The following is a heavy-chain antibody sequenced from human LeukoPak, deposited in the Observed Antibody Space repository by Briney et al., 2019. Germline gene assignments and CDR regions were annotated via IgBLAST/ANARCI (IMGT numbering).Heavy chain of an antibody. CDR1: GFTFSSYS. D-gene: IGHD6-6*01. V-gene: IGHV3-21*01. CDR3: AKDRRGSNRRSSSRFDY. CDR2: ISSSSSYI. Sequence: PGGSLRLSCAASGFTFSSYSMNWVRQAPGKGLEWVSSISSSSSYIYYADSVKGRFTISRDNSKNTLYLQMNSLRAEDTAVYYCAKDRRGSNRRSSSRFDYWGQGTLVTVSS. J-gene: IGHJ4*02.